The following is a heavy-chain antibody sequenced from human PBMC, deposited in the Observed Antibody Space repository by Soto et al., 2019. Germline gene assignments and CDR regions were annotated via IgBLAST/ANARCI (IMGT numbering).Heavy chain of an antibody. CDR1: GYTFTSYG. CDR3: ARDRDRVNYYYGMDV. Sequence: QVQLVQSGAEVKKPGASVKVSCKASGYTFTSYGISWVRQAPGQGLEWMGWISAYNGNTNYAQKLQGRVTMTTDTPTSTAYMEQRSLRSDDTAVYYCARDRDRVNYYYGMDVWGQGTTVTVSS. J-gene: IGHJ6*02. D-gene: IGHD2-21*01. CDR2: ISAYNGNT. V-gene: IGHV1-18*01.